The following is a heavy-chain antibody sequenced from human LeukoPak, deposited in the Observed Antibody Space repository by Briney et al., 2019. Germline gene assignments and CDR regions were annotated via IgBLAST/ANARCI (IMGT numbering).Heavy chain of an antibody. J-gene: IGHJ4*02. Sequence: GGSLRLSCAASEFTFSNYSMNWVRQAPGKGLEWVSSISSSSSYKHSSDSVRGRLSTSRDNAKNTLYLQMNSVRAEDTAVYYCARGGMYSTSSHFDFWGQGTPVTVSA. V-gene: IGHV3-21*01. CDR2: ISSSSSYK. CDR1: EFTFSNYS. D-gene: IGHD6-6*01. CDR3: ARGGMYSTSSHFDF.